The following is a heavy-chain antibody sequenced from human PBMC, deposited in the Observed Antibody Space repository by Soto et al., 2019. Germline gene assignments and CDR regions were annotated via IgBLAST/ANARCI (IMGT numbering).Heavy chain of an antibody. J-gene: IGHJ4*02. CDR1: GGSISSYY. V-gene: IGHV4-59*01. Sequence: SETLSLTCTVSGGSISSYYWSWIRQPPGKGLEWIGYIYYGGSTNYNPSLKSRVTISVDTSKNQFSLKLSSVTAADTAVYYCAKGGDPSSPQIDYWGQGTLVTVS. CDR2: IYYGGST. D-gene: IGHD6-13*01. CDR3: AKGGDPSSPQIDY.